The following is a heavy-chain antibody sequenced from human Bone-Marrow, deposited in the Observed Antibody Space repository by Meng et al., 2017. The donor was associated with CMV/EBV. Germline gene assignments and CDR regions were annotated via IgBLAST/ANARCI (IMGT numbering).Heavy chain of an antibody. CDR3: AREFTIAVARFDP. Sequence: GESLKISCAASGFTFSSYSMHWVRQAPGKGLEWVAVIWYDGSNKYYADSVKGRFTISRDNSKNTLYLQMNSLRAEDTAVYYCAREFTIAVARFDPWGQGTLVTVSS. CDR2: IWYDGSNK. V-gene: IGHV3-33*08. CDR1: GFTFSSYS. D-gene: IGHD6-19*01. J-gene: IGHJ5*02.